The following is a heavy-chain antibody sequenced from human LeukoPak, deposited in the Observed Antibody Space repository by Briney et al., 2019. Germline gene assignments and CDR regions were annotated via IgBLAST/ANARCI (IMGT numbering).Heavy chain of an antibody. V-gene: IGHV3-48*03. D-gene: IGHD3-22*01. CDR2: ISSNSRTM. Sequence: GGSLRLSCAASGFTFSSYEMNWVRQAPGKGLEWLSSISSNSRTMYYADSVKGRFTISRDNAKNSLYLQMNSLRPDDTAIYFCARQEARNYYYEGLDYWGQGNLVTVSS. J-gene: IGHJ4*02. CDR1: GFTFSSYE. CDR3: ARQEARNYYYEGLDY.